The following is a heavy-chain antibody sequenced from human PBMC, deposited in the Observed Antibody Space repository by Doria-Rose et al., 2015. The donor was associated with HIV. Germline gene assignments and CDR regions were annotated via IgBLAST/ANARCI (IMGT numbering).Heavy chain of an antibody. CDR2: IVLDDVR. D-gene: IGHD6-13*01. Sequence: VTLKESGPVLVKPTETLTLTCTVSGVSLSSPGMGVSWIRQPPGKALEWLVNIVLDDVRPYKTSLKSRLTISRGTLKSQVVLTMTDMDPVDTATYYCARIKSSRWYHKYYFDFWGQGTLVIVSA. CDR3: ARIKSSRWYHKYYFDF. J-gene: IGHJ4*02. CDR1: GVSLSSPGMG. V-gene: IGHV2-26*01.